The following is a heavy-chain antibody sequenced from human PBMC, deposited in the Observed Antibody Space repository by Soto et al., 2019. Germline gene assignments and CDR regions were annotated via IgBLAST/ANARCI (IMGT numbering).Heavy chain of an antibody. CDR1: GFTFSSYW. Sequence: EVQLVESGGGLVQPGGSLRLSCAASGFTFSSYWMSWVRQAPGKGLEWVANIKQDGSEKYYVDSVKGRFTISRDNAKNPLYLQMNSLRAEDTAVYYCARDLGSNWRPYNWFDPWGQGTLVTVSS. CDR3: ARDLGSNWRPYNWFDP. V-gene: IGHV3-7*05. D-gene: IGHD6-13*01. CDR2: IKQDGSEK. J-gene: IGHJ5*02.